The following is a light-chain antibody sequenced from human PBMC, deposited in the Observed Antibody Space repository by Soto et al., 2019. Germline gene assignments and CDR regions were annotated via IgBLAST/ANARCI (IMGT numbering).Light chain of an antibody. Sequence: DIQMTQSPSTLSACVGDRVTITCRASQSISSWLAWYQQKPGRAPDLLIYEASSLESGVPSRFSGSGSGTEFTLTISNLQPDDFATYYCQQYNGYSRTFGQGTKLEIK. CDR3: QQYNGYSRT. V-gene: IGKV1-5*03. CDR2: EAS. J-gene: IGKJ2*01. CDR1: QSISSW.